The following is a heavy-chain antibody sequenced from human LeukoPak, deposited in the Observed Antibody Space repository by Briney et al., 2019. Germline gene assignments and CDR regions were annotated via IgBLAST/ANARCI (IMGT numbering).Heavy chain of an antibody. D-gene: IGHD3-16*01. J-gene: IGHJ4*02. Sequence: GGSLRLPCSASGFTFSDYDMTWVRQAPGKGLEWVSSISGLSSHIYYGDSVKGRFSISRDNAKNSLYLQMNSLGAEDTAVYYCGRAFPPLRTSSAGDLWGQGTLVTVSS. CDR1: GFTFSDYD. CDR2: ISGLSSHI. CDR3: GRAFPPLRTSSAGDL. V-gene: IGHV3-21*01.